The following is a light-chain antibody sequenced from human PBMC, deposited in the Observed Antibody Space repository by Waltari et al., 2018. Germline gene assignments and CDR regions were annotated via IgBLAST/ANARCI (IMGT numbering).Light chain of an antibody. Sequence: DIQMTQSPSSLSASVGDRVTITCRASQSIGRYLNWYQQKPGKAPKLLIFAASSLQSGVPSRFSGSGSGTDFTVTISSLQPEDFATYSCQQSYSSPYTFGQVTNLEIK. CDR3: QQSYSSPYT. V-gene: IGKV1-39*01. J-gene: IGKJ2*01. CDR2: AAS. CDR1: QSIGRY.